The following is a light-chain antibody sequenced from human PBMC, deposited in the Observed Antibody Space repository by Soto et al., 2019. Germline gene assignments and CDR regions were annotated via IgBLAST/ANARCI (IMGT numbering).Light chain of an antibody. V-gene: IGLV2-8*01. J-gene: IGLJ2*01. CDR2: EVT. CDR1: SSDIGGYNY. CDR3: TSYADSNIVI. Sequence: QSVLTQPPSASGSPGQSVAISCTGTSSDIGGYNYVSWYQQHPGKAPKLVIYEVTKRPSGVPDRFSGSKSGNTASLTVSGLQAEDEGDYYCTSYADSNIVIFGGGTKLTVL.